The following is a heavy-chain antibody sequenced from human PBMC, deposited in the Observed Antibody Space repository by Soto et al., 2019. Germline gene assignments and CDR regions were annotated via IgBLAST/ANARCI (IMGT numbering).Heavy chain of an antibody. V-gene: IGHV3-23*01. CDR1: GFTFSSYA. CDR3: AKDQFPYSYGPNDAFGI. Sequence: GGSLRLSCAASGFTFSSYAMSWVRQAPGKGLEWVSAISGSGGSTYYADSVKGRFTVSRDNSKNTLYLQMNSLRAEDTAVYYCAKDQFPYSYGPNDAFGIWGQGTMVTVSS. J-gene: IGHJ3*02. D-gene: IGHD5-18*01. CDR2: ISGSGGST.